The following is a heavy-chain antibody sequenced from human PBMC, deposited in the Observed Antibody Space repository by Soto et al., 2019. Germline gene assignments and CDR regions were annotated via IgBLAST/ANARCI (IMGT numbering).Heavy chain of an antibody. CDR1: GYSFTDYH. CDR2: INPKSGGT. Sequence: ASVKFSCKASGYSFTDYHIHWVRQDPGQGLEWLGRINPKSGGTSTAQKFQGWVTMTTDTSISTASMELTRLTSDDTAIYYCARGDSTDCSNGVCSFFYNHDMDVWGQGTTVTVSS. CDR3: ARGDSTDCSNGVCSFFYNHDMDV. J-gene: IGHJ6*02. V-gene: IGHV1-2*04. D-gene: IGHD2-8*01.